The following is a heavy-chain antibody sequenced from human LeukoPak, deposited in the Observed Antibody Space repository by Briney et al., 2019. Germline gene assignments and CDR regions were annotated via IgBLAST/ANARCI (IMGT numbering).Heavy chain of an antibody. CDR1: GFTFSSYW. CDR2: INSDGSST. V-gene: IGHV3-74*01. Sequence: GGSLRLSCEASGFTFSSYWMHWVRQVPGKGLVWVSRINSDGSSTSYADSVKGRFTISRDNAKNTLYLQMNSLRAEDTAVYYCATGQGHGMDVWGQGTTVTVFS. CDR3: ATGQGHGMDV. D-gene: IGHD1-14*01. J-gene: IGHJ6*02.